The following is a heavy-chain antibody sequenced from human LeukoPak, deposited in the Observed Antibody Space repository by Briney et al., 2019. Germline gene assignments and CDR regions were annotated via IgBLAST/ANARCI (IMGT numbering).Heavy chain of an antibody. Sequence: QPGGSLKISCVASGFTFSSYAMSWIRQAPGKGLEWVSAISSGGGNTDYAHSVKGRFIISRDNSKNTVYLQMNSLRAEDTAVYYCARVLSGRGSLYDYYYYMDVWGKGTTVTISS. D-gene: IGHD3-10*01. J-gene: IGHJ6*03. CDR2: ISSGGGNT. CDR1: GFTFSSYA. CDR3: ARVLSGRGSLYDYYYYMDV. V-gene: IGHV3-23*01.